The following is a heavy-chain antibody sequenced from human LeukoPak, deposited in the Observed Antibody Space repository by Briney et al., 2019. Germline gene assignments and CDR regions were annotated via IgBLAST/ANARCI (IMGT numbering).Heavy chain of an antibody. J-gene: IGHJ3*02. V-gene: IGHV3-53*01. CDR3: AREEGVKPRIDAFDI. D-gene: IGHD1-14*01. CDR2: IYSGGST. Sequence: GGSLRLSCAASGFTVSSNYMTWVRQAPGKGLEWVSVIYSGGSTYYADSVKGRFTISRDNAKNSLYLQMNSLRAEDTAVYYCAREEGVKPRIDAFDIWGQGTMVIVSS. CDR1: GFTVSSNY.